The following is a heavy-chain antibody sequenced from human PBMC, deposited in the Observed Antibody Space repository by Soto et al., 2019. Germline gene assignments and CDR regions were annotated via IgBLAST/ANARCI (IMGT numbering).Heavy chain of an antibody. V-gene: IGHV5-51*01. Sequence: GESLKISCKGSGYIFVSYWVAWVRQMPGEGLEWMGIIYPGNSDTRYSPSFQGQVTISVDKSINTAYLQWSSLKASDTAVYYCAKDSGYGRNFDYWGPGTQVTVSS. CDR3: AKDSGYGRNFDY. CDR2: IYPGNSDT. D-gene: IGHD5-12*01. CDR1: GYIFVSYW. J-gene: IGHJ4*02.